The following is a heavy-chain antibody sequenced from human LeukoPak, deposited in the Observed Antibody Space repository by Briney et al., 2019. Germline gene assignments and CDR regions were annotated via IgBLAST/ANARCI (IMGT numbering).Heavy chain of an antibody. D-gene: IGHD3-16*01. CDR2: ISSTSSPI. Sequence: PGGSLRLSCAASGFIFSNYEMNWVRQAPGKGLEWISYISSTSSPIYYADSVKGRFIISRDNAKNSLYLQMNSLRVEDTAVYYCARALGLNWFDPWGQGTLVTASS. CDR1: GFIFSNYE. V-gene: IGHV3-48*03. CDR3: ARALGLNWFDP. J-gene: IGHJ5*02.